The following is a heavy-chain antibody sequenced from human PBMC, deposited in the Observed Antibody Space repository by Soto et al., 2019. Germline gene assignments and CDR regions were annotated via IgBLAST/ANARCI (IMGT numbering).Heavy chain of an antibody. V-gene: IGHV1-18*01. J-gene: IGHJ4*02. CDR1: GYTFTNYG. CDR3: ARERQWGPLIY. Sequence: QVQLVQSGVEVKMPGASVKLACKASGYTFTNYGLTWVRQVPGQGLEWIGWVSGYNRNTNYAQKFEDRVIMTTDTSTSTAFMELRSLRPDDTGIYCCARERQWGPLIYWGQGTLLTVSP. D-gene: IGHD6-19*01. CDR2: VSGYNRNT.